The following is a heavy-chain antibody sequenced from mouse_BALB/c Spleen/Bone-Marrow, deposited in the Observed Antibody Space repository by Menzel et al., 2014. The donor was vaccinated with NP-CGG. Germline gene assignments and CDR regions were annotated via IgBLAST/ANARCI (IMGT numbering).Heavy chain of an antibody. D-gene: IGHD1-1*01. CDR2: IDPANGNT. J-gene: IGHJ3*01. CDR1: GFNIKDTY. CDR3: AMQYYGSSLFAY. V-gene: IGHV14-3*02. Sequence: VQLQQSGAELVKPGASVKLSCTASGFNIKDTYMHWVKQRPEQGLEWIGRIDPANGNTKYDPKFQGKATITADTSSNTAYLQLSSLTSEDTAVYYCAMQYYGSSLFAYWGQGTLVTVSA.